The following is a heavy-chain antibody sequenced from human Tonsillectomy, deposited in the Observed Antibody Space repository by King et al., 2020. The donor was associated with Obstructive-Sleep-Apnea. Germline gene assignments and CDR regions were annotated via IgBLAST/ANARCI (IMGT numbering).Heavy chain of an antibody. D-gene: IGHD6-19*01. Sequence: VQLVESGADVKKPGASVKVSCKAAGYTFTDYYIHWVRQAPGLGLEWMGWINPYSGGTHYAQKFQGWVTMTRDTSFNTAYMELSRLSFDDTAVYYCARELSNSWYEKGLDVWGQGTTVTVSS. CDR3: ARELSNSWYEKGLDV. V-gene: IGHV1-2*04. J-gene: IGHJ6*02. CDR2: INPYSGGT. CDR1: GYTFTDYY.